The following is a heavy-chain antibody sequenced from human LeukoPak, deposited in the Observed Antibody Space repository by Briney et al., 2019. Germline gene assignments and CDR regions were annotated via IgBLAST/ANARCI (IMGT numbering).Heavy chain of an antibody. CDR3: ARSITSATSF. Sequence: GGSLRLSCAASGFTLSSYWMNWVRQAPGKGLEWVANIKQDGSEKYYVGSVKGRFSIPRDNAMNSLYLQMNNLGVDDTAVYYCARSITSATSFWGQGTLVTVSS. D-gene: IGHD1-14*01. V-gene: IGHV3-7*01. CDR2: IKQDGSEK. J-gene: IGHJ4*02. CDR1: GFTLSSYW.